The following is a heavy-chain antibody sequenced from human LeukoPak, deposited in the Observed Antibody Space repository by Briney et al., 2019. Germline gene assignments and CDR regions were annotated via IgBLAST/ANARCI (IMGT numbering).Heavy chain of an antibody. V-gene: IGHV3-30*02. D-gene: IGHD3-22*01. CDR3: ARYDSSGYYFDY. CDR1: GFTFSNYG. CDR2: IRYDGSNK. Sequence: PGGSLRLSCLASGFTFSNYGMHWVRQAPGKGLAWVAFIRYDGSNKYYADSVKGRFTISRDNSKNTLYLQMNSLRAEDTAVYYCARYDSSGYYFDYWGQGTLVTVSS. J-gene: IGHJ4*02.